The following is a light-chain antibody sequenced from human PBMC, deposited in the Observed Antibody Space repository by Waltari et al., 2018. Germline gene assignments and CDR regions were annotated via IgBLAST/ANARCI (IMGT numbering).Light chain of an antibody. CDR1: ISDVGAYDY. CDR3: SSYSDIKQRV. J-gene: IGLJ1*01. CDR2: DVS. V-gene: IGLV2-8*01. Sequence: QSALTQPPSASGSPGQLVTISCTGSISDVGAYDYVSWYQQHPGKAPRLLIYDVSKRPSGVPYRFSGSKSGNTASLTVSGLQADDEADYYCSSYSDIKQRVFGTGTKVTVL.